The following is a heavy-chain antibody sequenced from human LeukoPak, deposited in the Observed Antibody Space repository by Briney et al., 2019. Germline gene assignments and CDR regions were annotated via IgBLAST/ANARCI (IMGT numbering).Heavy chain of an antibody. J-gene: IGHJ4*02. V-gene: IGHV4-4*07. CDR2: IYTSGST. CDR1: GGSISSYY. Sequence: PSETLSLTCTVPGGSISSYYWSWIRQPAGKGLEWIGRIYTSGSTNYNPSLKSRVTMSVDTSKNQFSLKLSSVTAADTAVYYCARRSSSSSWYYFDYWGQGTLVTVSS. D-gene: IGHD6-13*01. CDR3: ARRSSSSSWYYFDY.